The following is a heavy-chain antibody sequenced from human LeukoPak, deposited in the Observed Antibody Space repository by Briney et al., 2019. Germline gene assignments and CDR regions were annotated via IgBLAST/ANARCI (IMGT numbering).Heavy chain of an antibody. CDR2: IYTSGST. V-gene: IGHV4-61*02. Sequence: PSETLSLTCTVSGGSISSGSYYWSWIRQPAGKGLEWIGRIYTSGSTNYNPSLKSRVTISVDTSKNQFSLKLSSVTAADTAVYYCARDRYYYDSSGSTQSDALDIWGQGTMVTVSS. CDR1: GGSISSGSYY. CDR3: ARDRYYYDSSGSTQSDALDI. J-gene: IGHJ3*02. D-gene: IGHD3-22*01.